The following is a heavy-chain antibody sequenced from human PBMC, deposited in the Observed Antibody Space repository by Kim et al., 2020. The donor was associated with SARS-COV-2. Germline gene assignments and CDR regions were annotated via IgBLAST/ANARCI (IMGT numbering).Heavy chain of an antibody. CDR3: VRDRMGGAFDI. CDR2: ITKGSKII. CDR1: GFTFSAYD. J-gene: IGHJ3*02. D-gene: IGHD3-16*01. Sequence: GGSLRLSCATSGFTFSAYDMNWVRQVPGKGLEWLSFITKGSKIIYYADSVKGRFTTSRDNAKNSLHLQMNSLKDDDTAIYHCVRDRMGGAFDIWGQGTL. V-gene: IGHV3-48*02.